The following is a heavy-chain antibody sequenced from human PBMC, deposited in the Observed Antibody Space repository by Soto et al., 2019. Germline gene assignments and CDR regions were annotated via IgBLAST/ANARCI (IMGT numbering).Heavy chain of an antibody. V-gene: IGHV4-59*01. CDR1: GGSISSYY. D-gene: IGHD4-4*01. CDR2: IYYSGST. CDR3: ARERTTVTHNWFDP. J-gene: IGHJ5*02. Sequence: PSETLSLTCTVSGGSISSYYWSWIRQPPGKGLEWIGYIYYSGSTNYNPSLKSRVTISVDTSKNQFSLKLSSVTAADTAVYYCARERTTVTHNWFDPWGQGTLVTVSS.